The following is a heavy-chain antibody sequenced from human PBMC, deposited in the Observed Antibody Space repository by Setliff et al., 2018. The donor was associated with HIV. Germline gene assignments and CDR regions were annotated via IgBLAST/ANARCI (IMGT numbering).Heavy chain of an antibody. J-gene: IGHJ4*02. D-gene: IGHD3-22*01. CDR1: GYTFTGYY. Sequence: GASVKVSCKASGYTFTGYYMHWVRQAPGQGLEWMGVINPTGGSTRNTQKFQGWVTMTRDTSISTAYMELSRLRSDDTAVYYCARDYYYDSSGYRYFDYWGQGTQVTVSS. V-gene: IGHV1-2*04. CDR2: INPTGGST. CDR3: ARDYYYDSSGYRYFDY.